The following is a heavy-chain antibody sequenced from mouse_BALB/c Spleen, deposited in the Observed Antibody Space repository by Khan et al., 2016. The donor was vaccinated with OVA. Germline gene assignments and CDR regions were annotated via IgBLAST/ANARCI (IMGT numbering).Heavy chain of an antibody. CDR3: ARSPYGNFAY. CDR2: ISSDGDYT. CDR1: GFTFSTYA. J-gene: IGHJ3*01. Sequence: EVELVESGGGLVKPGGSLKLSCAASGFTFSTYAMSWVRQTPEKRLEWVATISSDGDYTYYPDNVTGRFTIFRDNAKNTLYLQMISLRSEVTAMYYCARSPYGNFAYWGQGTLVTVAA. V-gene: IGHV5-9-3*01. D-gene: IGHD2-1*01.